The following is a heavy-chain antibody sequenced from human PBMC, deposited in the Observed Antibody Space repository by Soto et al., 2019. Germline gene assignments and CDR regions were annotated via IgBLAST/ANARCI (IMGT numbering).Heavy chain of an antibody. Sequence: VQLVQSGAEVKKPGSSVKVSCKASGGTFSNYPFIWVRQAPGQGLDWMGAIIPIFGTTDYGQRFQGRGTITADESTNTAYMELSSLRSDDTAVYYCARGLYCGGGCYSHFDSWGQGTLVTVSS. CDR2: IIPIFGTT. D-gene: IGHD2-21*02. CDR3: ARGLYCGGGCYSHFDS. V-gene: IGHV1-69*01. J-gene: IGHJ4*02. CDR1: GGTFSNYP.